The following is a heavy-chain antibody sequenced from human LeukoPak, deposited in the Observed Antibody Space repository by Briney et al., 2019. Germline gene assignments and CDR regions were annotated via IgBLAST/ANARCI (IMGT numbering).Heavy chain of an antibody. V-gene: IGHV3-21*01. J-gene: IGHJ5*02. Sequence: GGSLRLSCAASGFTFSSYSMNWVRQAPGKGLEWVSSISSSSSYIYYADSVKGRFTISRDNAKNPLNLQMNSLKAEDTAVYYCARAQTPTVTTTFDPWGEGTLVTVSS. CDR1: GFTFSSYS. CDR3: ARAQTPTVTTTFDP. D-gene: IGHD4-17*01. CDR2: ISSSSSYI.